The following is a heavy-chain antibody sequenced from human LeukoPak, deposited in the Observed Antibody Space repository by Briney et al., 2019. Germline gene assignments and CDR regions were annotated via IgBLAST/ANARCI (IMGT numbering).Heavy chain of an antibody. D-gene: IGHD2-2*01. J-gene: IGHJ4*02. CDR2: ISSTTSYI. Sequence: GGPLRLSCAASGFTFSSHSMNWVRQAPGKGLEWVSSISSTTSYIHYADSVKGRFTISRDNVNNSLYLQMNNLRAEDTAVYYCARAGLYQLLWAFDYWGQGNLVTVSS. CDR1: GFTFSSHS. CDR3: ARAGLYQLLWAFDY. V-gene: IGHV3-21*01.